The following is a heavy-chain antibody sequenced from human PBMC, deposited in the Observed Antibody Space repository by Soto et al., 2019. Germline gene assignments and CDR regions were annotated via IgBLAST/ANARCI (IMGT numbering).Heavy chain of an antibody. Sequence: SETLSLTCAVSGGSISSNYWWTWVRQAPGKGLEWIGYIYYSGSTNYNPSLKSRVTISVDTSKNQFSLKLSSVTAADTAVYYCARVSGSYYNGMDVWGQGTTVTVSS. CDR2: IYYSGST. V-gene: IGHV4-4*02. CDR1: GGSISSNYW. D-gene: IGHD1-26*01. J-gene: IGHJ6*02. CDR3: ARVSGSYYNGMDV.